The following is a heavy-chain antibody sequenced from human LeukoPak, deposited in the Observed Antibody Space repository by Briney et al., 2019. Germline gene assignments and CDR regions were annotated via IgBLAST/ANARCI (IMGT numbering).Heavy chain of an antibody. J-gene: IGHJ6*03. CDR2: IYPGDSDT. V-gene: IGHV5-51*01. CDR3: ARHVDSGSGSYSYYYMDV. Sequence: GESLKISFKGSGNSFTSYWIGWVRQMPGKGLECMGIIYPGDSDTRYSPSFQGPVTISADKSISTAYLQWSSLKASDTAMYYCARHVDSGSGSYSYYYMDVWGKGPTVTVSS. D-gene: IGHD3-10*01. CDR1: GNSFTSYW.